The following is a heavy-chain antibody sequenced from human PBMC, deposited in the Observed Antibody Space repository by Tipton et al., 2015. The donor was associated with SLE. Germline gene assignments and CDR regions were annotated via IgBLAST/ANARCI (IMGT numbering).Heavy chain of an antibody. CDR1: GGSISSGDYY. J-gene: IGHJ4*02. V-gene: IGHV4-30-4*01. Sequence: TLSLTCTVSGGSISSGDYYWSWIRQPPGKGLEWIAYIYYSGSTYYNPSLKSRVTVSLDTSKNQFSLKLSSVTAADTAVYYCARALFQDPRLDYWGQGTLVTVSS. CDR2: IYYSGST. CDR3: ARALFQDPRLDY.